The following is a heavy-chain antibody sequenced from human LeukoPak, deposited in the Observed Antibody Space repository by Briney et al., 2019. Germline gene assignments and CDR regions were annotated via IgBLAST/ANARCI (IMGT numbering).Heavy chain of an antibody. V-gene: IGHV3-23*01. CDR3: AKCWTSDGVCLNFDH. J-gene: IGHJ4*02. D-gene: IGHD2-8*01. Sequence: GGSLRLSCEASGLSFRSYGMSWVRQAPGKGLEWVSGISGSGDNTYFTDSVKGRFTISRDNSKNKLYLQMNSLRVEDTAVYYCAKCWTSDGVCLNFDHWGQGALVTVSS. CDR1: GLSFRSYG. CDR2: ISGSGDNT.